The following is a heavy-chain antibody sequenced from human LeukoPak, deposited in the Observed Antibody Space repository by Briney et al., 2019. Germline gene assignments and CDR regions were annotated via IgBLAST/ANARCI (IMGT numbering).Heavy chain of an antibody. Sequence: GASVKVSCKASGYTFTSYGISWVRQAPGQGLEWMGWISAYNGNTNHAQKLQGRVTMTTDTSASTAYMELRSLRSDDTAVYYCARGGHATYDFCSGYYARDYYYYYMDVWGKGTTVTVSS. CDR2: ISAYNGNT. D-gene: IGHD3-3*01. CDR3: ARGGHATYDFCSGYYARDYYYYYMDV. V-gene: IGHV1-18*01. CDR1: GYTFTSYG. J-gene: IGHJ6*03.